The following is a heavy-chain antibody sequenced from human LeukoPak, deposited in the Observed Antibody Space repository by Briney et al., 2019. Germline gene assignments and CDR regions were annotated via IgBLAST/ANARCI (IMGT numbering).Heavy chain of an antibody. V-gene: IGHV3-15*01. Sequence: GGSLRLSCAASGITFSNAWMSWVRQAPGKGLEWVGRIKSKTDGGTTDYAAPVKGRFTISRDDSKNTLYLQMNSLKTEDTAVYYCTTDYGIVGAPLDYWGQGTVVIVSS. D-gene: IGHD1-26*01. CDR1: GITFSNAW. CDR3: TTDYGIVGAPLDY. J-gene: IGHJ4*02. CDR2: IKSKTDGGTT.